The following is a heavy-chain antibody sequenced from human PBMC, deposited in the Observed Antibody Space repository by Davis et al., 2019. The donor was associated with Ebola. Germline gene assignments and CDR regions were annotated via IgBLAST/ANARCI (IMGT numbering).Heavy chain of an antibody. CDR3: ARGPYSDWPLGAH. CDR1: GGPVSGHH. J-gene: IGHJ1*01. CDR2: FNHIGVT. D-gene: IGHD1-26*01. Sequence: PGGSLRLSCAVYGGPVSGHHWTWIRQPPGQGLEWIGEFNHIGVTSYSPSLEGRITVSADTSKNEIYLKLNSVTAADTAVYYCARGPYSDWPLGAHWGQGTRVTVSS. V-gene: IGHV4-34*01.